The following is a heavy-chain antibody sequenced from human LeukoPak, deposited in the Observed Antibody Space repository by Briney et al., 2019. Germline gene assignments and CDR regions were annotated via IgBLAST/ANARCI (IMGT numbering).Heavy chain of an antibody. Sequence: SETLSLTCTVSGGSISSYYWSWIRQPPGKGLEWIGYIYYSGSTNYNPSLKSRVTISVDTSKNQFSLKLSSVTAADTAVYYCARVYGSGSYQHYFDYWGQGTLVTVSS. CDR1: GGSISSYY. V-gene: IGHV4-59*01. CDR3: ARVYGSGSYQHYFDY. J-gene: IGHJ4*02. D-gene: IGHD3-10*01. CDR2: IYYSGST.